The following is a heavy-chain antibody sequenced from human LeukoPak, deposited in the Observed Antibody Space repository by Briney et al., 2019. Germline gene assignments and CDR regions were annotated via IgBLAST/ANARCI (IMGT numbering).Heavy chain of an antibody. J-gene: IGHJ5*02. CDR2: IYYSGST. CDR1: GGSISSGGYS. CDR3: ARAAVTIRPPLGWFDP. D-gene: IGHD3-16*01. Sequence: PSQTLSLTCAVSGGSISSGGYSWSWIRQPPGKGLEWIGYIYYSGSTYYNPSLKSRATISVDTSKNQFSLKLSSVTAADTAVYYCARAAVTIRPPLGWFDPWGQGTLVTVSS. V-gene: IGHV4-30-4*07.